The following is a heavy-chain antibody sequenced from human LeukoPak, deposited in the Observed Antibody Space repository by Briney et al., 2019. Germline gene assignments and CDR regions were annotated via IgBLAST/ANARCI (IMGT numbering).Heavy chain of an antibody. Sequence: PSETLSLTCAVYGGSFSGYYWSWIRQPPRKGLEWIWEINHSVSTNYNPSLKSRVTISVDTSKNQFSLKLSSVTAADTAVYYCAIEPHCSSTSCPDYYGMDVWGKGTTVTVSS. J-gene: IGHJ6*04. V-gene: IGHV4-34*01. CDR2: INHSVST. CDR1: GGSFSGYY. D-gene: IGHD2-2*01. CDR3: AIEPHCSSTSCPDYYGMDV.